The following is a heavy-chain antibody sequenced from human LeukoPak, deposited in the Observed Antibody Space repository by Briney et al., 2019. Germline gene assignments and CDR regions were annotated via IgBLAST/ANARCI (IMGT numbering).Heavy chain of an antibody. J-gene: IGHJ5*02. Sequence: ASVKVSCKASGYTFTSYYMHWVRQAPGQGLEWMGIINPSGGSTSYAQKFQGRVTMTRDTSASTAYMELSSLRSEDTAVYYCARVQSSQWSIGSSWTKYNWFDPWGQGTLVTVSS. CDR2: INPSGGST. CDR1: GYTFTSYY. D-gene: IGHD6-13*01. V-gene: IGHV1-46*01. CDR3: ARVQSSQWSIGSSWTKYNWFDP.